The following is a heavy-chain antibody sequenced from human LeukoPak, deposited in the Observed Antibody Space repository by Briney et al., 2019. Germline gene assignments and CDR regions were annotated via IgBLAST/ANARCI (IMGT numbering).Heavy chain of an antibody. CDR2: INQDGGEK. Sequence: GGSLRLSCAASRFPFSDHWMTWVRQAPGKRLERVANINQDGGEKYYVDSVKGRFSISRDNAENSLYLQMNSVKVDDTAMDFCAREGYGDYHIWGQGTMVIVSS. J-gene: IGHJ3*02. D-gene: IGHD4-17*01. V-gene: IGHV3-7*01. CDR1: RFPFSDHW. CDR3: AREGYGDYHI.